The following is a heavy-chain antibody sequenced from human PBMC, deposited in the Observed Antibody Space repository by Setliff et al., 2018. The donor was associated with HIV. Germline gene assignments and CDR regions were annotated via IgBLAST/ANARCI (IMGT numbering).Heavy chain of an antibody. D-gene: IGHD6-13*01. CDR1: GDSIYSGGYY. CDR3: ARGVAAAGL. Sequence: PSETLSLTCTVSGDSIYSGGYYWTWIRQHPGKGLEWIGHIYYSGSTSHNPSLKSRVFMSMDTSRNQFSLNLKSVTAADTAVYYCARGVAAAGLWGQGTLVTVSS. V-gene: IGHV4-31*03. J-gene: IGHJ4*02. CDR2: IYYSGST.